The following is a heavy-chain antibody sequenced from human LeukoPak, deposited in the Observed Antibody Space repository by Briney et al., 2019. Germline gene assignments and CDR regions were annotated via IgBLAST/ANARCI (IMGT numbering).Heavy chain of an antibody. CDR2: ISAYNGNT. D-gene: IGHD3-10*01. J-gene: IGHJ5*02. CDR1: GYTFTSYG. Sequence: ASVKVSCKASGYTFTSYGISWVRQAPGQGLEWMGWISAYNGNTNYAQKLQGRVTMTTDTSTSTAYMELRSLRSDDTAVYYCAGLNGELGYNWFDPWGQGTLVTVSS. CDR3: AGLNGELGYNWFDP. V-gene: IGHV1-18*01.